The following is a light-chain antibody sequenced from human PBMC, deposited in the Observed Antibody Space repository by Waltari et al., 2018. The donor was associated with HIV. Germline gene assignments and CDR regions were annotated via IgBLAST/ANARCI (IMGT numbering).Light chain of an antibody. V-gene: IGKV1-5*03. Sequence: DIQMTQSPSTLSASVGDRVTITCRASQSINSWLAWYQQKPGKAPKLLIYKAFSLESGVPSRFSGSGSGTEFTLTISSLQPDDFATYYCQQYNSYTWTFGQGTKVEI. CDR3: QQYNSYTWT. CDR1: QSINSW. CDR2: KAF. J-gene: IGKJ1*01.